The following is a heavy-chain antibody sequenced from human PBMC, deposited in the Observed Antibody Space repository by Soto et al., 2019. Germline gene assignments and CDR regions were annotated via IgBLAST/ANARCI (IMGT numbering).Heavy chain of an antibody. D-gene: IGHD1-26*01. CDR2: IIPIFGTA. CDR3: ARDGGRHSGGIDY. V-gene: IGHV1-69*01. J-gene: IGHJ4*02. Sequence: QVQLVQSGAEVKKPGSSVKVSCKASGGTFSNYSINWVRQAPGQGLEWMGEIIPIFGTANYAQKFQGRVTMTADESTSTAYMELSSLRSEDTAVYYCARDGGRHSGGIDYWGQGTLVTVSS. CDR1: GGTFSNYS.